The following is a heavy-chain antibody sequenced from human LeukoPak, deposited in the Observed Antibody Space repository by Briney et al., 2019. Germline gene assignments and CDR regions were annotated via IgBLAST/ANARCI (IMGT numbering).Heavy chain of an antibody. Sequence: ASVKVSCKTSGYTFTSYDINWVRQATGQGLEWMGWMNPNSGNTGYAQKFQGRVTMTGNTSISTAYMDLSSLTSEDTAVYYCAIGKVASRRGSWFDPWGQGTLVTVSS. V-gene: IGHV1-8*02. CDR2: MNPNSGNT. CDR1: GYTFTSYD. CDR3: AIGKVASRRGSWFDP. J-gene: IGHJ5*02. D-gene: IGHD6-6*01.